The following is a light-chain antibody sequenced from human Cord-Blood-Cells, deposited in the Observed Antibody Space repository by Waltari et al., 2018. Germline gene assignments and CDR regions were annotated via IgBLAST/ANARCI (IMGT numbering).Light chain of an antibody. CDR1: ALPKQY. CDR2: KDS. J-gene: IGLJ2*01. Sequence: SYELTQPPSVSVSPGQTARITCSGDALPKQYAYWYQQKPGQAPVLVIYKDSERPSGIPVRFSGSSSGKTVTLTISGVQAEDEADYYCQSADSSGTYVVFGGGTKLTVL. CDR3: QSADSSGTYVV. V-gene: IGLV3-25*02.